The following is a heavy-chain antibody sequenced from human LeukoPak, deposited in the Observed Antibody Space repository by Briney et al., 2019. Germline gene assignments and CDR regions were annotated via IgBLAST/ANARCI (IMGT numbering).Heavy chain of an antibody. CDR2: INAGNGNT. CDR1: GYTFTSYA. D-gene: IGHD2-15*01. V-gene: IGHV1-3*01. CDR3: ARRVQYCSGSSCYALDY. Sequence: ASVKVSCKASGYTFTSYAMHWVRQAPGQRLEWMGWINAGNGNTKYSQKFQGRVTITRDTSASTAYMELSSLRSEDTAVYYCARRVQYCSGSSCYALDYWGQGTLVTVSS. J-gene: IGHJ4*02.